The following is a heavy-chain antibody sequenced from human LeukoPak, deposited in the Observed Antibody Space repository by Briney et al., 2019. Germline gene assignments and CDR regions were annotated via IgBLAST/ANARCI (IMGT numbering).Heavy chain of an antibody. D-gene: IGHD3-22*01. J-gene: IGHJ3*02. Sequence: AGGSLRLSCAASGFTFSSYSMNWVHQAPGKGLEWVSYISSSSSTIYYADSVKGRFTISRDNAKNSLYLQMNSLRAEDTAVYYCARDSYYDSSGFTFDIWGQGTMVTVSS. CDR2: ISSSSSTI. V-gene: IGHV3-48*01. CDR3: ARDSYYDSSGFTFDI. CDR1: GFTFSSYS.